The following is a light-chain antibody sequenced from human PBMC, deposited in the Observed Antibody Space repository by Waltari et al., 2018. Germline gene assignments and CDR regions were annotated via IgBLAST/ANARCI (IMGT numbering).Light chain of an antibody. J-gene: IGLJ3*02. Sequence: QSALTQPPSASGSPGQSVTISCTGTSSDVGGSNRVSWYQQYPGNGPKLIGYDVLKRPPGGPDRFSGSKAGKTAALTGVGLQAEDEAHYSCGSHGGSDNWVFGGGTKLTVL. V-gene: IGLV2-8*01. CDR1: SSDVGGSNR. CDR2: DVL. CDR3: GSHGGSDNWV.